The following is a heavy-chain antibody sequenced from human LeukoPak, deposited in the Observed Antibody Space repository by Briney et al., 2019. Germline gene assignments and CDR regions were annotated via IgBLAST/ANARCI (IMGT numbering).Heavy chain of an antibody. Sequence: GGSLTLSCAASGFTFSSYAMHWVRQAPGKGLEWVTIISFDGSNKYYADSVKGRFTISRDNSKNTLYLQMKSLRAEDTALYYCAGGDKQRVFERRKGGFDPWGQGTLVTVSS. J-gene: IGHJ5*02. D-gene: IGHD6-13*01. V-gene: IGHV3-30*04. CDR1: GFTFSSYA. CDR2: ISFDGSNK. CDR3: AGGDKQRVFERRKGGFDP.